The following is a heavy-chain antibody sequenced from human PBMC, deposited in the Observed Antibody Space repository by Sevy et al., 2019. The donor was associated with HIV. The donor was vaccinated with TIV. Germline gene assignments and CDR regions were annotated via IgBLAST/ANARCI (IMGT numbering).Heavy chain of an antibody. J-gene: IGHJ6*03. CDR3: SRASLSFFYLDV. CDR2: TYYNGNT. CDR1: GVSLSNGAYY. Sequence: SETLSLTCSVSGVSLSNGAYYWSWIRQHPEKGLEWIGYTYYNGNTYYNPSLKSRATISADTSKNQFSLRLSSVTAADMAVYYCSRASLSFFYLDVWGKGTTVTVSS. V-gene: IGHV4-31*03.